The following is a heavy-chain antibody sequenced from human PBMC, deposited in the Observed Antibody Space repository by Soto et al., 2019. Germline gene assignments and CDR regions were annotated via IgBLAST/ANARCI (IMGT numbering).Heavy chain of an antibody. CDR2: IYYSGST. J-gene: IGHJ6*02. CDR1: GGSISSSSYY. V-gene: IGHV4-39*01. CDR3: VSRYCSSTSCYFLDYYYGMDV. D-gene: IGHD2-2*01. Sequence: SETLSLTCTVSGGSISSSSYYWGWIRQPPGKGLEWIGSIYYSGSTYYNPSLKSRVTISVDTSKNQFSLKLSSVTAADTAVYYCVSRYCSSTSCYFLDYYYGMDVWGQGTTVTVSS.